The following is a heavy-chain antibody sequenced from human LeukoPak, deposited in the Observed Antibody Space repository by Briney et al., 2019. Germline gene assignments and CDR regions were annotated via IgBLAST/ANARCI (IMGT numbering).Heavy chain of an antibody. Sequence: GGSLRLSCAASGFTFSSYGMHWVRQAPGKGLEWVAVISYDGSNKYYADSVKGRFTISRDSSKNTLYLQMNSLRAEDTSVYYCAKDAITALDHWGQGTLVTVSS. CDR3: AKDAITALDH. D-gene: IGHD5-18*01. CDR1: GFTFSSYG. CDR2: ISYDGSNK. J-gene: IGHJ4*02. V-gene: IGHV3-30*18.